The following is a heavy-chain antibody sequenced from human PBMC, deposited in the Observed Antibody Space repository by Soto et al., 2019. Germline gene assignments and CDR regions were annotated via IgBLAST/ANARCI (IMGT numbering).Heavy chain of an antibody. CDR1: AYSFTSSG. CDR3: ARSRGPHRDGPGPLAS. CDR2: MNPNSGNT. J-gene: IGHJ4*02. V-gene: IGHV1-8*01. Sequence: ASVKVSCKGCAYSFTSSGINRVRQLTGQGLEWMGWMNPNSGNTVYAQKFPGRVTMTRDTSNTTICMELSSLRSQDTAVYVCARSRGPHRDGPGPLASGAPGTPVTGSS. D-gene: IGHD3-16*01.